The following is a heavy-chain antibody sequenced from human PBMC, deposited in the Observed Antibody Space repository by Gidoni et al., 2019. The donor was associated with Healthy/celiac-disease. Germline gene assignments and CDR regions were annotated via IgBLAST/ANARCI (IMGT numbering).Heavy chain of an antibody. CDR2: IYYRGST. Sequence: QVQLQESGPGLVKPSETLSLTCTVSGGSISSYYWSWIRQPPGKGLEWIGYIYYRGSTNYNPSLKSRVTISVDTSKNQFSLKLSSVTAADTAVYYCAREQSGEAAYCSSTSCYYSWFDPWGQGTLVTVSS. CDR3: AREQSGEAAYCSSTSCYYSWFDP. D-gene: IGHD2-2*01. CDR1: GGSISSYY. J-gene: IGHJ5*02. V-gene: IGHV4-59*01.